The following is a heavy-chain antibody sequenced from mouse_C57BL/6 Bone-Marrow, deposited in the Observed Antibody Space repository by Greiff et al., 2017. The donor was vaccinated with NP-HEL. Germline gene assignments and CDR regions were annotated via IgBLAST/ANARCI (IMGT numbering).Heavy chain of an antibody. V-gene: IGHV1-64*01. CDR3: ARVDYGSPAWFAY. Sequence: QVQLKQPGAELVKPGASVKLSCKASGYTFTSYWMHWVKQRPGQGLEWIGMIHPNSGSTNYNEKFKSKATLTVDKSSSTAYMQLSSLTSEDSAVYYCARVDYGSPAWFAYWGQGTLVTVSA. D-gene: IGHD1-1*01. J-gene: IGHJ3*01. CDR1: GYTFTSYW. CDR2: IHPNSGST.